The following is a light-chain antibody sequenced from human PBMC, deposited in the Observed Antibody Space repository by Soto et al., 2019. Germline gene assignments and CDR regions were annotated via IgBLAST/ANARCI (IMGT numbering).Light chain of an antibody. V-gene: IGKV1-5*03. Sequence: DIPMTQSPSTLSASVGDRVTITCRASQSISNWLAWYQQKPGKAPNLLIYKASSLQSGVPSRFSGSGSGTEFTLTISSLQPGDFAPYYCQQYNGTFGQGTKLEIK. CDR3: QQYNGT. CDR1: QSISNW. J-gene: IGKJ2*02. CDR2: KAS.